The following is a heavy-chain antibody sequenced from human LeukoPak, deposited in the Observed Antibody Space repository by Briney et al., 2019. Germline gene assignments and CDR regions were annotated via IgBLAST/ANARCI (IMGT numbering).Heavy chain of an antibody. CDR1: GFTVSSNH. D-gene: IGHD5-18*01. CDR3: ATPWKGYGYFFGY. Sequence: PGGSLRLSCAASGFTVSSNHMSWVRQAPGKGLEWVSVIYSGGSTYYAESVKGRFTISRDNSKNTLYLQMNSLRAEDTAVYYCATPWKGYGYFFGYWGQGTLVTVSS. CDR2: IYSGGST. J-gene: IGHJ4*02. V-gene: IGHV3-66*01.